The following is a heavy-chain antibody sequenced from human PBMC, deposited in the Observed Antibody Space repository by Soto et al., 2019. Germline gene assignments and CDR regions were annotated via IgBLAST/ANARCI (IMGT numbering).Heavy chain of an antibody. J-gene: IGHJ4*02. D-gene: IGHD3-9*01. CDR1: GFTFSSYA. CDR3: AKTKPLMNYDILTGYDY. V-gene: IGHV3-23*01. CDR2: ISGSGGST. Sequence: GGSLRLSCAASGFTFSSYAMSWVRQAPGKGLEWVSAISGSGGSTYYADSVKGRFTISRDNSKNTLYLQMNSLRAEDTAVYYCAKTKPLMNYDILTGYDYWGQGTLVTVSS.